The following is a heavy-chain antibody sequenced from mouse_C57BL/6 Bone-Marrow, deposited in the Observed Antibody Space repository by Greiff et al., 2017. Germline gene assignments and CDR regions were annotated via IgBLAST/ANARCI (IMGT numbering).Heavy chain of an antibody. CDR2: INPYNGGT. V-gene: IGHV1-19*01. Sequence: EVKLQESGPVLVKPGASVKMSCKASGYTFTDYYMNWVKQSHGKSLEWIGVINPYNGGTSYNQKFKGKATLTVDKSSSTAYMELNSLTSEDSAVYYCARTGTFYAMDYWGQGTSVTVSA. J-gene: IGHJ4*01. CDR1: GYTFTDYY. CDR3: ARTGTFYAMDY. D-gene: IGHD4-1*01.